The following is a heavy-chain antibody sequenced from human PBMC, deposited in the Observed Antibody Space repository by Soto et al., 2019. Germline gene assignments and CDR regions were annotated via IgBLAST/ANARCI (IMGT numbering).Heavy chain of an antibody. CDR3: ARDLVVWGVRGAPDY. J-gene: IGHJ4*02. Sequence: GGSLRLSCAASGFTFSSYSMNWVRQAPGKGLEWVSSISSSSSYIYYADSVKGRFTISRDNAKNSLYLQMNSLRAEDTAVYYCARDLVVWGVRGAPDYWGQGTLVTVSS. CDR1: GFTFSSYS. CDR2: ISSSSSYI. V-gene: IGHV3-21*01. D-gene: IGHD3-10*01.